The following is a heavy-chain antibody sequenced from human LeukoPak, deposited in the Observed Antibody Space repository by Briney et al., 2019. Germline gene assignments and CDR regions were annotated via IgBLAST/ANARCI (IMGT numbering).Heavy chain of an antibody. V-gene: IGHV1-2*02. Sequence: ASVKVSCKASGYTFTGYYMHWVRQAPGQGLEWMGWINPNSGGTNYAQKFQGRVTMTRDTPIGTAYMELSRLRSDDTAVYYCARESATPGGFDYWGQGTLVTVSS. D-gene: IGHD1-26*01. CDR2: INPNSGGT. J-gene: IGHJ4*02. CDR1: GYTFTGYY. CDR3: ARESATPGGFDY.